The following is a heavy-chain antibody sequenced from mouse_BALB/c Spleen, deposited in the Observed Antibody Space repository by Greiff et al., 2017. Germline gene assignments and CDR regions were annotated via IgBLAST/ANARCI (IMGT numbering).Heavy chain of an antibody. J-gene: IGHJ2*01. CDR1: GFTFSSFG. D-gene: IGHD2-14*01. CDR2: ISSGSSTI. V-gene: IGHV5-17*02. CDR3: ARLYRDYFDY. Sequence: EVQRVESGGGLVQPGGSRKLSCAASGFTFSSFGMHWVRQAPEKGLEWVAYISSGSSTIYYADTVKGRFTISRDNPKNTLFLQMTSLRSEDTAMYYCARLYRDYFDYWGQGTTLTVSS.